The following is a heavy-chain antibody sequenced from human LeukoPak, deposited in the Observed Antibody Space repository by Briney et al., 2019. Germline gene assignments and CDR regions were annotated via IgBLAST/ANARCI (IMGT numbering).Heavy chain of an antibody. D-gene: IGHD3-22*01. J-gene: IGHJ4*02. Sequence: SGTLSLTCAVPGGSISSGGYSWSWIRQPPGKGLEWIGYIYHSGSTYYNPSLKSRVTISVDRSKNQFSLKLSSVTAADTAVYYCARGRLVYYYDSSGPYYFDHWGQGTLVTVSS. CDR3: ARGRLVYYYDSSGPYYFDH. CDR1: GGSISSGGYS. V-gene: IGHV4-30-2*01. CDR2: IYHSGST.